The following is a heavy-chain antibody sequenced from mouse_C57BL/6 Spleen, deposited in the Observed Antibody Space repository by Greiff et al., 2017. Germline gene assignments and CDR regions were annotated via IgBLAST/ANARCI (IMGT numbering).Heavy chain of an antibody. V-gene: IGHV1-7*01. J-gene: IGHJ4*01. CDR2: INPSSGYT. CDR3: ASPTTVVEMDY. D-gene: IGHD1-1*01. CDR1: GYTFTSYW. Sequence: QVQLQQSGAELAKPGASVKLSCKASGYTFTSYWMHGVKQRPGQGLEWIGYINPSSGYTKYNQKFKDKATLTAEKSSSTAYMQLSSLTYEDSAVYYCASPTTVVEMDYWGQGTSVTVSS.